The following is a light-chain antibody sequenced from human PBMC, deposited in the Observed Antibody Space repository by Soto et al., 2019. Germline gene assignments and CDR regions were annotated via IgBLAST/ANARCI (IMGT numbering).Light chain of an antibody. J-gene: IGKJ1*01. CDR2: GAS. V-gene: IGKV3-15*01. Sequence: EIVMTQSPATLSVSPGEIATLSCRASQSVGSGLSWYQQKPDQAPRLLIYGASTRATGIPARFRGSGSGTDFTLSISSLEPEDFAVYYCQQRTDRPPWTFGQGTKVDIK. CDR1: QSVGSG. CDR3: QQRTDRPPWT.